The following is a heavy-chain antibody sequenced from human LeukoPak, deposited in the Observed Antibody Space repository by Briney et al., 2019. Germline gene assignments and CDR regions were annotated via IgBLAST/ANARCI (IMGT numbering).Heavy chain of an antibody. CDR3: GRDGPSFYCRSTSCYVDAFDI. V-gene: IGHV1-18*01. CDR2: INAYNGNT. CDR1: GYTFTSHG. J-gene: IGHJ3*02. Sequence: ASVKVSCKASGYTFTSHGISWVRQAPGQGLEWMGWINAYNGNTNYAQKLQGRVTMTTDKSTSTAYMELRSLRSDDTAVYYCGRDGPSFYCRSTSCYVDAFDIWGQGTMVTVSS. D-gene: IGHD2-2*01.